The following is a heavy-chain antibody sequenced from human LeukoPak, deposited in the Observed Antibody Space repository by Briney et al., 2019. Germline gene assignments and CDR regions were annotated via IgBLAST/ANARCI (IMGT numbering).Heavy chain of an antibody. V-gene: IGHV4-59*08. CDR3: ARSIIGTRSKFDY. D-gene: IGHD1/OR15-1a*01. J-gene: IGHJ4*02. Sequence: SETLSRTCTVSGGSISSYYWSWLRQPPGKGLEWIGYVYYSGSTNYNPSLKSRVTISVDTSKNHFSLKLSSVTAADTAVYSCARSIIGTRSKFDYWGQGTLVTVSS. CDR2: VYYSGST. CDR1: GGSISSYY.